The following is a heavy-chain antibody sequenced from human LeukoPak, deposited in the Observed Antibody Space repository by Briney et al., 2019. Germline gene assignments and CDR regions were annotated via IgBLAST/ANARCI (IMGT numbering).Heavy chain of an antibody. CDR3: ATLYSSGWYGTFDI. V-gene: IGHV4-4*07. Sequence: SETLSLTCTVSGGSISNNYWNWIRQPAGKGLEWIGRIYSGSTNYNPSLKSRLTMSIDTFKNQFSLKLNSVTAADTAVYYCATLYSSGWYGTFDIWGQGTMVTVSS. D-gene: IGHD6-19*01. CDR2: IYSGST. J-gene: IGHJ3*02. CDR1: GGSISNNY.